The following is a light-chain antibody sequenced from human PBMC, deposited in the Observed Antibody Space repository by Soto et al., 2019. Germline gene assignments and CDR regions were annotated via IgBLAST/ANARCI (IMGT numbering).Light chain of an antibody. CDR3: QQYSSLPHT. J-gene: IGKJ2*01. CDR1: QSVSNSF. CDR2: GIS. V-gene: IGKV3-20*01. Sequence: ESVLTQSPGTLSLSPGERATLSCRASQSVSNSFFAWYQQKPGQAPRLLIYGISSRATGIPDRFSGSGSGTDCNLTISRLEREDFVVYYCQQYSSLPHTFGQGTKLEVK.